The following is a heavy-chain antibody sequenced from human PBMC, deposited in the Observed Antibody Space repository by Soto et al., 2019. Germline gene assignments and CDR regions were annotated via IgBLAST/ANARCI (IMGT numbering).Heavy chain of an antibody. Sequence: PSATLSLTCPVSGVSSSSYYWSLIRQPPGKGLEWIGYIYYSGSTNYNPSLKSRVTISVDTSKNQFSLKLSSVTAADTAVYYCAREIEYYFEYWGQGNRVTVSS. V-gene: IGHV4-59*01. CDR1: GVSSSSYY. CDR2: IYYSGST. CDR3: AREIEYYFEY. J-gene: IGHJ4*02.